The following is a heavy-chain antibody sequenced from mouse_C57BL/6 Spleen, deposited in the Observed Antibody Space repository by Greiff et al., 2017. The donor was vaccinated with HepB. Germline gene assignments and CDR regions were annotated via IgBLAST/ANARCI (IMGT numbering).Heavy chain of an antibody. CDR1: GYTFTNYW. CDR2: IYPGGGYT. V-gene: IGHV1-63*01. CDR3: AGGYDGYYDYAMDY. J-gene: IGHJ4*01. D-gene: IGHD2-3*01. Sequence: VQLQQSGAELVRPGTSVKMSCKASGYTFTNYWIGWAKQRPGHGLEWIGDIYPGGGYTNYNEKFKGKATLTADKSSSTAYMQFSSLTSEDSAIYYCAGGYDGYYDYAMDYWGQGTSVTVSS.